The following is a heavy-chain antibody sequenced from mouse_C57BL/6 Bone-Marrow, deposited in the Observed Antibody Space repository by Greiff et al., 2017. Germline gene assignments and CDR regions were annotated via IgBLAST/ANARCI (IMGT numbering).Heavy chain of an antibody. CDR3: AREGNWEVGFDY. Sequence: QVQLKQPGAELVMPGASVKLSCKASGYTFTSYWLHWVKQRPGQGLEWIGEIDPSDSYTNYNQKFQGKSTLTVDKSSSTAYMQLSSLTSEDSAVYYCAREGNWEVGFDYWGQGTTLTVYS. V-gene: IGHV1-69*01. D-gene: IGHD4-1*01. CDR2: IDPSDSYT. J-gene: IGHJ2*01. CDR1: GYTFTSYW.